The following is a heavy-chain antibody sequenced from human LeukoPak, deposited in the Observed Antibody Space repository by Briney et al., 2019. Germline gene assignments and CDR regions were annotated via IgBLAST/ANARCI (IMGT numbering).Heavy chain of an antibody. CDR1: GFSLTGHF. CDR3: ARDFSWGPDC. CDR2: INGNSGAT. D-gene: IGHD7-27*01. J-gene: IGHJ4*02. V-gene: IGHV1-2*02. Sequence: ASVKVSCKASGFSLTGHFMHWLRQAPGQGLEWMGWINGNSGATNYAQKFQDRVLMTRDTSINTVYMELSSLRTDDTAIYYCARDFSWGPDCWGQGTLVTVSS.